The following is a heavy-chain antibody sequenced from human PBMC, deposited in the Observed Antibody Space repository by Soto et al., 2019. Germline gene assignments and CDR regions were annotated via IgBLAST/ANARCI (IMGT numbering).Heavy chain of an antibody. CDR3: ARGRWPTFDY. CDR2: TYYRSKWYN. CDR1: GDSVSSNNIA. D-gene: IGHD2-15*01. J-gene: IGHJ4*02. V-gene: IGHV6-1*01. Sequence: QVQLQQSGPGLVKPSQTLSLTCAVSGDSVSSNNIAWNWLRQSPWRGLEWLGRTYYRSKWYNEYAVSVRSRITINLDTSKNQFSLQLNSVTPEDTAVYYCARGRWPTFDYWGQGAQVTVSS.